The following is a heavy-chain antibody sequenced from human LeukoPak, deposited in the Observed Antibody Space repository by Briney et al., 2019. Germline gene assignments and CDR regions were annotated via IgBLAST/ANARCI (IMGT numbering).Heavy chain of an antibody. J-gene: IGHJ3*02. Sequence: GASVKVSCKASGGTFSSYAISWVRQAPGQGLEWMGRIIPIFGTANYAQKFQGRVTITTDESTSTAYMELSSLRSEDTAVYYRAREGEDSDYVWGSYAFDIWGQGTMVTVSS. V-gene: IGHV1-69*05. CDR3: AREGEDSDYVWGSYAFDI. CDR1: GGTFSSYA. CDR2: IIPIFGTA. D-gene: IGHD3-16*01.